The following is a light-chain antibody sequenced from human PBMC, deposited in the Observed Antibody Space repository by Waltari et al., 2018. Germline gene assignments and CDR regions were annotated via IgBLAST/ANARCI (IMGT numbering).Light chain of an antibody. CDR3: SSYMDTTTLEL. J-gene: IGLJ2*01. Sequence: QSALTQPASVSGSPGQSITISCTGTSSDVGSYNYVSWYQQHPGKAPKLIIYDVTNRPSWVSNRFSGSKPGNTASLTISGLQAEDEADYYCSSYMDTTTLELFGGGTSLTVL. CDR2: DVT. V-gene: IGLV2-14*03. CDR1: SSDVGSYNY.